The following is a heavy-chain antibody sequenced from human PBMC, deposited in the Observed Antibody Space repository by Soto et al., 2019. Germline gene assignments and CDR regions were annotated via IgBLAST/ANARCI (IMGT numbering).Heavy chain of an antibody. Sequence: QVQLVESGGGVVQPGRSLRLSCAASGFTFSSYAMHWVRQAPGKGLEWVAVIWYDGSNKYYADSVKGRFTISRDNSKNTLYLQMNSLRAEDTAVYYCARKTHYYYYMDVWGKGTTVTVSS. CDR1: GFTFSSYA. J-gene: IGHJ6*03. CDR3: ARKTHYYYYMDV. V-gene: IGHV3-33*01. CDR2: IWYDGSNK.